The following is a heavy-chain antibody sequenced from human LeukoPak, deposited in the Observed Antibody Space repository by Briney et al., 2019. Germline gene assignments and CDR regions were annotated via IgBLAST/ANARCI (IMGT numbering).Heavy chain of an antibody. Sequence: SETQSLTCTVSGYSISSYYWSWIRQPAGKGLEWIGRIYTSGSTSYNPSLKSRVTISVDTSKNQFSLKLSSVTAADTAVYYCARDVVLWFGHDYWGQGTLVTVSS. J-gene: IGHJ4*02. CDR1: GYSISSYY. D-gene: IGHD3-10*01. CDR2: IYTSGST. V-gene: IGHV4-4*07. CDR3: ARDVVLWFGHDY.